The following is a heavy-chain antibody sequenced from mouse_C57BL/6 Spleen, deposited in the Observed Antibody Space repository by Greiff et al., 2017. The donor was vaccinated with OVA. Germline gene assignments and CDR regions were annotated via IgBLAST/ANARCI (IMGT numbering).Heavy chain of an antibody. Sequence: VQLQQSGPELVKPGASVKIPCKASGYTFTDYNMDWVKQSHGKSLEWIGDINPNNGGTIYNQKFKGKATLTVDKSSSTAYMELRSLTSEDTAVYYCARLNYYGSSYDFDYWGQGTTLTVSS. CDR3: ARLNYYGSSYDFDY. V-gene: IGHV1-18*01. D-gene: IGHD1-1*01. J-gene: IGHJ2*01. CDR2: INPNNGGT. CDR1: GYTFTDYN.